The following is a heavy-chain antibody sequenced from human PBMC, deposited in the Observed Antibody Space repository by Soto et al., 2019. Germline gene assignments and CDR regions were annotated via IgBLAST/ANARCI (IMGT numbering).Heavy chain of an antibody. CDR1: GGSISSYY. V-gene: IGHV4-59*01. CDR2: IYYSGST. CDR3: ARTGPMVRGVIIEYYFDY. Sequence: PSETLSLTCTVSGGSISSYYWSWIRQPPGKGLAWIGYIYYSGSTNYNPSLKSRVTILVDTSKNQFSLKLSSVTAADTAVYYCARTGPMVRGVIIEYYFDYWGQGTLVTVSS. J-gene: IGHJ4*02. D-gene: IGHD3-10*01.